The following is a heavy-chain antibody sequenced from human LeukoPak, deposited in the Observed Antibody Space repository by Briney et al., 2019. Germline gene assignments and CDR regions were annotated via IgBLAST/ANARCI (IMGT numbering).Heavy chain of an antibody. J-gene: IGHJ4*02. D-gene: IGHD6-13*01. CDR1: GFTFSSYA. Sequence: PGGSLRLSCAASGFTFSSYAMSWVRQAPGKGLEWVSAISGSGGSTYYADSVKGRFTISRDNSKNTLYLQMNSLRAEGTAVYYCAKDLSRIAAAGTNLDYWGQGTLVTVSS. V-gene: IGHV3-23*01. CDR3: AKDLSRIAAAGTNLDY. CDR2: ISGSGGST.